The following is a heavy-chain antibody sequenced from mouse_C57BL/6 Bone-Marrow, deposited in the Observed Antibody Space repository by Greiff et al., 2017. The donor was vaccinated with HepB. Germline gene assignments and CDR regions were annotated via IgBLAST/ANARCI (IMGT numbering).Heavy chain of an antibody. CDR2: IDPSDSYT. J-gene: IGHJ1*03. V-gene: IGHV1-50*01. Sequence: QVQLQQPGAELVKPGASVKLSCKASGYTFTSYWMQWVKQRPGQGLEWIGEIDPSDSYTNYNQKFKGKATLTVDTSSSTAYMQLSSLTSEDSAVYYCAPLLLRENFDVWGTGTTVTVSS. D-gene: IGHD1-1*01. CDR1: GYTFTSYW. CDR3: APLLLRENFDV.